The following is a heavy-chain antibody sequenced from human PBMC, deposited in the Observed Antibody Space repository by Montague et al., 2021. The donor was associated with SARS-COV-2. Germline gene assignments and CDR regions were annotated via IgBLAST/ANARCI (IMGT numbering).Heavy chain of an antibody. V-gene: IGHV4-4*07. D-gene: IGHD3-10*01. CDR2: IYTSGST. Sequence: SETLSLTCTVSGGSISSYYWSWIRQPAGKGLEWIGRIYTSGSTNYNPSLKSRATMSVDTSKNQLSLKLSSVTAADTAVYYCARDNPVLWFGETYAFDIWGQGTMVTVSS. J-gene: IGHJ3*02. CDR1: GGSISSYY. CDR3: ARDNPVLWFGETYAFDI.